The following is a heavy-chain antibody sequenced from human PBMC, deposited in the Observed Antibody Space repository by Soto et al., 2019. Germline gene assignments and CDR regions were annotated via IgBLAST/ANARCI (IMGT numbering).Heavy chain of an antibody. J-gene: IGHJ2*01. CDR1: GVTFKDYG. V-gene: IGHV3-30*03. CDR3: ARDGWGSNWYFDL. Sequence: GGSLRLSCGAPGVTFKDYGMHWVRQAPGKGLEWVAVISYDGKQTYYADSVKGRFTISKDKSKRTLFLQMNSLRVDDTAVYYCARDGWGSNWYFDLWGHGTLVTVSS. CDR2: ISYDGKQT. D-gene: IGHD3-16*01.